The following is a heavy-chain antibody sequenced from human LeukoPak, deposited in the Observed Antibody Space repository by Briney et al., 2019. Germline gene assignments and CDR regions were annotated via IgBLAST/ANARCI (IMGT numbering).Heavy chain of an antibody. V-gene: IGHV4-61*01. D-gene: IGHD2/OR15-2a*01. CDR3: ARGEYGLFDY. J-gene: IGHJ4*02. Sequence: PSQTLSLTCTVSGGSISGGSYYWSWIRQPPGKGLEWIGYICYSGSTKYNLSLKSRVTISVDTSKNQLSLKLSSVTAADTAVYYCARGEYGLFDYWGQGTLVTVSS. CDR2: ICYSGST. CDR1: GGSISGGSYY.